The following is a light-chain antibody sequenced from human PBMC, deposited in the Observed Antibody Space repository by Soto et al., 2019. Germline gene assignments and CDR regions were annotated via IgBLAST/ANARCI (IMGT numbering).Light chain of an antibody. V-gene: IGKV3D-15*01. CDR1: QSISIN. J-gene: IGKJ1*01. Sequence: EIVLTQSQGILSVSPGDRFTLSCRASQSISINLAWYQHKPGQAHRLLIHAGSTRATGIPARISGSGSGTDFTLTISSLHSEDFAVYYCQQFRNWPWTVGQCTKVELK. CDR2: AGS. CDR3: QQFRNWPWT.